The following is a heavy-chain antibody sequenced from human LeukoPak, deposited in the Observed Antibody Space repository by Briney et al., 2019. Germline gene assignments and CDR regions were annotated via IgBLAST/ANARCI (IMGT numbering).Heavy chain of an antibody. CDR3: AKDQSYYNWFDP. Sequence: SGGSLRLSCAASGFTFSSYAMTWVRQAPGKGLEWVSSIDANGAGTFYADSVKGQFSISRDNAKNTLGLQMHSLTAEDTAVYYCAKDQSYYNWFDPWGQGTLVTVSS. CDR2: IDANGAGT. CDR1: GFTFSSYA. J-gene: IGHJ5*02. V-gene: IGHV3-23*01. D-gene: IGHD3-10*01.